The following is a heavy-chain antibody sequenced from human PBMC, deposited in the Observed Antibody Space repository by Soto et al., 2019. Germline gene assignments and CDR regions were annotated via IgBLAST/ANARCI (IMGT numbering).Heavy chain of an antibody. CDR1: AINFRSYA. CDR2: VGGSGSDT. V-gene: IGHV3-23*01. CDR3: AKRQSFDFWSGHLPFFDY. J-gene: IGHJ4*02. Sequence: LRLSCSASAINFRSYAMSWVRQAPGKGLEWVSAVGGSGSDTYYADSVKGRFTISRDDSKNTLYLHMSSLRVEDTTIYYCAKRQSFDFWSGHLPFFDYWGQGTPVTVSS. D-gene: IGHD3-3*01.